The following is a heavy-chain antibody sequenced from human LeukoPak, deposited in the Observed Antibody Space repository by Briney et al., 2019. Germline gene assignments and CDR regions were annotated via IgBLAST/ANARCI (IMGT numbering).Heavy chain of an antibody. D-gene: IGHD1-26*01. CDR1: GGSISSYY. Sequence: PSETLSLTCTVSGGSISSYYWSWIRQPPGKGLEYIGYIYYSGSTNYNPSLKSRVTISVDRSKNQFSLKLSSVTAADTAVYYCAREARRGGSYYFDYWGQGTLVTVSS. CDR2: IYYSGST. CDR3: AREARRGGSYYFDY. V-gene: IGHV4-59*12. J-gene: IGHJ4*02.